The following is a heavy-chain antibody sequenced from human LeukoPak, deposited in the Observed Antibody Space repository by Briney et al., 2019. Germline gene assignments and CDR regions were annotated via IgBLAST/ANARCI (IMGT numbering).Heavy chain of an antibody. CDR3: AKAGVVVVSISLLYDY. J-gene: IGHJ4*02. CDR1: GFTFSSYA. D-gene: IGHD3-22*01. Sequence: PGGSLTLSCAASGFTFSSYAMSWVRQAPGKGLEWVSAISGSGGSTYYADSVKGRFTISRDNSKNTLYLQMNSLRAEDTAVYYCAKAGVVVVSISLLYDYWGQGTLVTVSS. V-gene: IGHV3-23*01. CDR2: ISGSGGST.